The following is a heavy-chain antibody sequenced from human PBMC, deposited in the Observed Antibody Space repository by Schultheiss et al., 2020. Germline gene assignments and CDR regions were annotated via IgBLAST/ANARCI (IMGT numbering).Heavy chain of an antibody. CDR3: ARASKVAAAVDLAVNRFDP. CDR2: INPSGGST. V-gene: IGHV1-46*01. CDR1: GYTFTSYY. D-gene: IGHD6-13*01. J-gene: IGHJ5*02. Sequence: ASVKVSCKASGYTFTSYYMHWVRQAPGQGLEWMGIINPSGGSTSYAQKFQGRVTMTRDTSTSTVYMELSSLRSEDTAVYYCARASKVAAAVDLAVNRFDPWGQGTLVTVSS.